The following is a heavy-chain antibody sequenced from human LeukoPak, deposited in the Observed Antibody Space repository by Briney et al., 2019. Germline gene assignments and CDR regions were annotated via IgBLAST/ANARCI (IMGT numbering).Heavy chain of an antibody. Sequence: GASVKVSCKASGYTFTDYYMHWVRQAPGQGFEWMGWINPNDGDTYYAQKFQGRVTTTRDTSISTAHMEVSRLRSDDTAVYYCAKANFLYCSSTSCLLDYWGQGTLVTVSS. CDR2: INPNDGDT. D-gene: IGHD2-2*01. J-gene: IGHJ4*02. CDR1: GYTFTDYY. CDR3: AKANFLYCSSTSCLLDY. V-gene: IGHV1-2*02.